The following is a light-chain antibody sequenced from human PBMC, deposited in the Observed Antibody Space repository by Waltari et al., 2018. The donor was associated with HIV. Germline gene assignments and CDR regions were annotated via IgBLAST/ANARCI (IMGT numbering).Light chain of an antibody. Sequence: QSALTQPASVSGSPGQSITISCTGTSSDVGGYQVVFWYQRQPGKAPKLRRYEYTELPSGVSARFSGSKSGNTASLTISGLQAEDEADDYCCSYGSSGTLIFGGGTKVTVL. CDR1: SSDVGGYQV. CDR2: EYT. CDR3: CSYGSSGTLI. J-gene: IGLJ2*01. V-gene: IGLV2-23*01.